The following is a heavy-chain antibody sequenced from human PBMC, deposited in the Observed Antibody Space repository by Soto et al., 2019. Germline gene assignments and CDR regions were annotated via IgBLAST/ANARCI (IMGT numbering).Heavy chain of an antibody. CDR1: GGSITSSSYY. CDR2: IYYSGST. J-gene: IGHJ5*02. V-gene: IGHV4-39*01. CDR3: ATQEVGGSYVYTFDP. D-gene: IGHD1-26*01. Sequence: QLHLRESGPGLVKPSETLSLTCTVSGGSITSSSYYWGWIRQPPGKGLEWIGSIYYSGSTYYNPSPKSRVTISVYTSKNQCSLRLSSVTAADTAVYYCATQEVGGSYVYTFDPWGQGTLVTVSS.